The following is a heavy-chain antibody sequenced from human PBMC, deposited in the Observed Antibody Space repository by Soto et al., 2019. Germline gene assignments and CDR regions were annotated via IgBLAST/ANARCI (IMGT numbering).Heavy chain of an antibody. CDR2: IYTSGST. CDR1: GCSISSYY. Sequence: XETLSLTCTVAGCSISSYYWSWIRQPAGKGLEWIGRIYTSGSTNYNPSLKSRVTMSVDTSKNQFSLKLSSVTAADTAVYYCASWHRSYSHRGAFDIWGQGTMVTVSS. V-gene: IGHV4-4*07. CDR3: ASWHRSYSHRGAFDI. J-gene: IGHJ3*02. D-gene: IGHD1-26*01.